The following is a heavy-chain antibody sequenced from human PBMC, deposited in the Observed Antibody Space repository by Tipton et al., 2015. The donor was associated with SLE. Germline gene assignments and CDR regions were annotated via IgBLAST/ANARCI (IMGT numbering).Heavy chain of an antibody. V-gene: IGHV4-59*11. Sequence: TLSLTCIVSGVSISRHSWSWIRQPPGKGLEWIGYISYTGGINYNPSLKSRVTISLDTSQNQLSLKLSSVTAADTAVYYCARGELRSYYGMDVWGRGTTVIVSS. D-gene: IGHD1-7*01. CDR1: GVSISRHS. CDR3: ARGELRSYYGMDV. CDR2: ISYTGGI. J-gene: IGHJ6*02.